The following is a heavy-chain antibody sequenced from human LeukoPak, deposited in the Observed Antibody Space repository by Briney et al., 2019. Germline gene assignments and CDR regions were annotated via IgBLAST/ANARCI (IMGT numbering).Heavy chain of an antibody. CDR2: ISAYNGNT. V-gene: IGHV1-18*01. D-gene: IGHD5-18*01. CDR3: AKRGHSYGDFDY. J-gene: IGHJ4*02. Sequence: ASVKVSCKASGYTFTSYGISWARQAPGQGLEWMGWISAYNGNTNYAQKLQGRVTMTTDTSTSTAYMELRSLRSDDTAVYYCAKRGHSYGDFDYWGQGTLVTVSS. CDR1: GYTFTSYG.